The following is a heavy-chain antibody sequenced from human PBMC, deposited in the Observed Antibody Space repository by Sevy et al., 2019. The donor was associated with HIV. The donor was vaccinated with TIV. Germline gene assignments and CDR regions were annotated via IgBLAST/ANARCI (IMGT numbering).Heavy chain of an antibody. Sequence: GGSLRLSCAASGFTFSSYAMSWVHQAPGKGLEWVSAISGSGGSTYYADSVKGRFTISRDNSKNTLYLQMNSLRAEDTAVYYCAKSAGWRGSVSFHYYYYMDVWGKGTTVTVSS. D-gene: IGHD3-10*01. CDR3: AKSAGWRGSVSFHYYYYMDV. V-gene: IGHV3-23*01. J-gene: IGHJ6*03. CDR2: ISGSGGST. CDR1: GFTFSSYA.